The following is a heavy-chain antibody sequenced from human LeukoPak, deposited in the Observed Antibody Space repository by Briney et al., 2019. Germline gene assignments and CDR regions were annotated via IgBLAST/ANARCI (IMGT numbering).Heavy chain of an antibody. CDR3: AREGPRGNSQFDY. D-gene: IGHD2/OR15-2a*01. CDR2: IWYDGSNK. CDR1: GFTFSDYG. V-gene: IGHV3-33*01. Sequence: GGSLRLSCAASGFTFSDYGMHWVRQAPGKGLEWVALIWYDGSNKYYTDSVKGRLTISRDNSKDTLFLQMNGLRAEDTAVYYCAREGPRGNSQFDYWGQRTLVTVSS. J-gene: IGHJ4*02.